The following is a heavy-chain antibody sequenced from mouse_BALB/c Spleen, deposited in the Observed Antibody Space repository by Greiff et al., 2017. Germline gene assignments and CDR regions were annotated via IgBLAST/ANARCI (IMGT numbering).Heavy chain of an antibody. CDR3: ARQGYYDGSSYGDD. CDR1: GFTFSSYA. Sequence: EVKLVESGGGLVKPGGSLTLSCAASGFTFSSYAMSWVRQTPEKRLVWGVTISSGGSYTYYPDSVKGRFTISRDNAKNTLYLQMSSLRPEDTAMYYCARQGYYDGSSYGDDWGQGTTLTVSS. D-gene: IGHD1-1*01. J-gene: IGHJ2*01. V-gene: IGHV5-9-3*01. CDR2: ISSGGSYT.